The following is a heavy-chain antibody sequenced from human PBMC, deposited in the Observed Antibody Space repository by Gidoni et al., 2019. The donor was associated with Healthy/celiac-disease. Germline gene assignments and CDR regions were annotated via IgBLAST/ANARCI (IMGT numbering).Heavy chain of an antibody. V-gene: IGHV3-23*01. CDR1: GFTFSSYA. D-gene: IGHD6-19*01. CDR3: AKTETVARTFDY. J-gene: IGHJ4*02. CDR2: ISGSGGST. Sequence: EVQLLESGGGLVQPGGSLRLSGAASGFTFSSYAMSWVRQAPGKGLEWVSAISGSGGSTYYADSVKGRFTISRDNSKNTLYLQMNSLRAEDTAVYYCAKTETVARTFDYWGQGTLVTVSS.